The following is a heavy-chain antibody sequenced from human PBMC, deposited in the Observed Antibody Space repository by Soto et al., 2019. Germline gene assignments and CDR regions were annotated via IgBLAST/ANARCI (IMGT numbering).Heavy chain of an antibody. V-gene: IGHV1-18*01. J-gene: IGHJ5*02. CDR2: ISPYSGNT. D-gene: IGHD4-4*01. CDR1: GYTFTTSD. Sequence: GASVKVSCKASGYTFTTSDLSWVRQAPGQGLEWMGWISPYSGNTKYAQKLQGRVTMTTDTSTNTAYVELRSLRSDDTAVYYCARERSGYSLTFDPWGQGTLVTVSS. CDR3: ARERSGYSLTFDP.